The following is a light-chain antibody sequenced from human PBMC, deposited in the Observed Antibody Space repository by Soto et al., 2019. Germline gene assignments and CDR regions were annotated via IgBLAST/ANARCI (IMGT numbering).Light chain of an antibody. J-gene: IGKJ5*01. CDR1: QSVSIK. Sequence: EIVMTQSPATLSVSPGERATLSCRASQSVSIKLAWYQQKPGQAPRLLIYDTSTRATGIPARFSGSGSGTEFTLTISSLEPEDFAVYYCQQSSNWPPEITFGQGTRLEIK. V-gene: IGKV3-15*01. CDR3: QQSSNWPPEIT. CDR2: DTS.